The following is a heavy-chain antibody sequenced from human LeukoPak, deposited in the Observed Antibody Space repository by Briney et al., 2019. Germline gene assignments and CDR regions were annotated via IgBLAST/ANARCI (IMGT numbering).Heavy chain of an antibody. CDR1: GGSFSGYY. J-gene: IGHJ6*02. CDR2: IYYSGST. CDR3: AREGYYGMDV. V-gene: IGHV4-59*01. Sequence: ASETLSLTCAVYGGSFSGYYWSWIRQPPGKGLEWIGYIYYSGSTNYNPSLKSRVTISVDTSKNQFSLKLSSVTAADTAVYYCAREGYYGMDVWGQGTTVTVSS.